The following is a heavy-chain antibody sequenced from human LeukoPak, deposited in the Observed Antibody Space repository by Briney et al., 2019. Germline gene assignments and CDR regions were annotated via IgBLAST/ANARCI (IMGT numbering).Heavy chain of an antibody. CDR2: ISDSGGST. CDR3: AKARDIAAAGADY. V-gene: IGHV3-23*01. Sequence: GGSLRLSCAASGFTFTIYAMSWVRQAPGKGLEWVSGISDSGGSTYYADSVKGRFTISRDNSKNTLYLQMNSLRAEDTAVYYCAKARDIAAAGADYWGQGTLVTVSS. J-gene: IGHJ4*02. D-gene: IGHD6-13*01. CDR1: GFTFTIYA.